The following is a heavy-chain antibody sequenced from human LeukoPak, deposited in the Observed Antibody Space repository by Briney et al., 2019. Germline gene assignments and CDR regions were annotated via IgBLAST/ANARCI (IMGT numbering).Heavy chain of an antibody. D-gene: IGHD3-3*01. CDR1: GFTFGTYA. J-gene: IGHJ3*02. CDR2: ISASGGTT. CDR3: AKDGLTIFGVINDAFDI. V-gene: IGHV3-23*01. Sequence: DPGGSLRLSCAVYGFTFGTYAMRWVRQAPGKGLEWVSTISASGGTTYYADSVKGRFTISRDDFKNTLYLQMNTLRAEDTALYYCAKDGLTIFGVINDAFDIWGQGTMVTVSS.